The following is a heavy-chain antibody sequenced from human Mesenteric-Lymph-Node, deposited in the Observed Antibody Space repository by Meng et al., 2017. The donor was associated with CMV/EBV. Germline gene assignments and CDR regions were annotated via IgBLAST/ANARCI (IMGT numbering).Heavy chain of an antibody. CDR3: ARLLRDGDHDAFDI. J-gene: IGHJ3*02. V-gene: IGHV1-18*01. D-gene: IGHD3-10*01. Sequence: ASVKVSCKASGYTFNTYGLSWVRMAPGQGPEWMGWINPYNDNTNYAQKLQGRVTMTTDISTTTAYMELRSLRSDDTAMYYCARLLRDGDHDAFDIWGQGTMVTVSS. CDR1: GYTFNTYG. CDR2: INPYNDNT.